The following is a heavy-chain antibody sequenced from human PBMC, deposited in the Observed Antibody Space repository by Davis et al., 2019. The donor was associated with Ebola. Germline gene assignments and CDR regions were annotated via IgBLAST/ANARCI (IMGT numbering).Heavy chain of an antibody. V-gene: IGHV6-1*01. J-gene: IGHJ4*02. Sequence: SQTLSLTCDISGNSFSISSASWNWIRQSPSRGLEWLGRTFFKSKWYTEYASSVKSRITINRDTLKNQVSLQLTSVTSNDTAVYYCAKGPSSTFYGYFDSWGQGILVTVSS. CDR3: AKGPSSTFYGYFDS. D-gene: IGHD2-2*01. CDR1: GNSFSISSAS. CDR2: TFFKSKWYT.